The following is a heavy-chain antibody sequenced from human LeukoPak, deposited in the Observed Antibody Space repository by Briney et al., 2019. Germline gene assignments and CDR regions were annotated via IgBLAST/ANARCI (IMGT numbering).Heavy chain of an antibody. CDR1: GYTFTSYG. V-gene: IGHV1-2*06. CDR3: ARGGVYDYVWGSYRQPDF. CDR2: INPNSGGT. J-gene: IGHJ4*01. Sequence: ASVKVSCKASGYTFTSYGISWVRQASGQGLEWMGRINPNSGGTNYAQKFQGRVTMTRDTSISTAYMELSRLRSDDTAVYYCARGGVYDYVWGSYRQPDFWGQGTLVTVSS. D-gene: IGHD3-16*02.